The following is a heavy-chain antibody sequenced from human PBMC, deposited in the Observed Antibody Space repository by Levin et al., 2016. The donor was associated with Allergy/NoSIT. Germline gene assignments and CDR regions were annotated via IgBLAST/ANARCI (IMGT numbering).Heavy chain of an antibody. CDR2: INHSGST. Sequence: WIRQPPGKGLEWIGEINHSGSTNYNPSLKSRVTISVDTSKNQFSLKLSSVTAADTAVYYCARALGYCSSTSCLYYYYGMDVWGQGTTVTVSS. CDR3: ARALGYCSSTSCLYYYYGMDV. V-gene: IGHV4-34*01. D-gene: IGHD2-2*01. J-gene: IGHJ6*02.